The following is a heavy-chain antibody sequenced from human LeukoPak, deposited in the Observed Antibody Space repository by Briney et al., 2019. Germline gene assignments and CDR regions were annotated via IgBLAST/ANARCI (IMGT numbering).Heavy chain of an antibody. CDR2: IFYIGSP. V-gene: IGHV4-39*01. D-gene: IGHD5-24*01. CDR1: GGSIDTATLF. J-gene: IGHJ3*02. Sequence: SETLSLTCTLSGGSIDTATLFWGWIRQPPGKGLEYIGSIFYIGSPYYNPSLRGRVTISVDTSKNQFSLKLSSVTAADTAVYYCARLSRDGYTDDAFDIWGQGTMVTVSS. CDR3: ARLSRDGYTDDAFDI.